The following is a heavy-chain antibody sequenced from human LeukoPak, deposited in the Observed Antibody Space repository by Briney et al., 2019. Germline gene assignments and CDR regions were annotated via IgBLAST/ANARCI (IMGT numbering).Heavy chain of an antibody. Sequence: GRYLRLSCAASGFTFSSYAIHWVRQAPGKGLEWVAVISCDGRNKEYADSVKGRFTISRDNSENTLYLQMNSLRAEDTAVYYCARGQNKGIAAYWGYWGQGTLVTVSS. CDR1: GFTFSSYA. D-gene: IGHD6-13*01. CDR3: ARGQNKGIAAYWGY. V-gene: IGHV3-30*04. CDR2: ISCDGRNK. J-gene: IGHJ4*02.